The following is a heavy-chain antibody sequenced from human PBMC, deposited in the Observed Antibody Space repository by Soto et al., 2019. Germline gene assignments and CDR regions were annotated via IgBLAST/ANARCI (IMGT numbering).Heavy chain of an antibody. D-gene: IGHD3-16*01. CDR3: APQRGRDGWGGAFDT. V-gene: IGHV1-69*01. CDR1: GGTFSSYA. J-gene: IGHJ3*02. CDR2: IIPIFGTA. Sequence: QVQLVQSGAEVKKPGSSVKVSCKASGGTFSSYAISWVRQAPGQGLEWMGGIIPIFGTANYAQKFQGRVTITADEPTSPAYRELRSLRSEDTVVYYCAPQRGRDGWGGAFDTWGHGTMATVSS.